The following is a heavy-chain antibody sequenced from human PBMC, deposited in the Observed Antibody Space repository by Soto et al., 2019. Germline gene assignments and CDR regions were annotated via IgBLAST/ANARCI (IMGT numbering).Heavy chain of an antibody. J-gene: IGHJ4*02. V-gene: IGHV3-23*01. CDR2: ISGSGGST. CDR3: AKEGVSGWYYFDY. Sequence: GGSLRLSCAASGFTFSSYAMSWVRQAPGKGLEWVSTISGSGGSTYYADSLKGRFTISRDNSKNTLFLQMSSQRAEDTAVYYCAKEGVSGWYYFDYWGPGTLVTVSS. CDR1: GFTFSSYA. D-gene: IGHD6-19*01.